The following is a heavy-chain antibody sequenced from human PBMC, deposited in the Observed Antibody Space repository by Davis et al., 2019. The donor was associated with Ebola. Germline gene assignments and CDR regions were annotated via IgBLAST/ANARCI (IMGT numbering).Heavy chain of an antibody. Sequence: PSETLSLTCAVSGGSISSGGYSWSWIRQPPGKGLEWIGYIYYSGSTNYNPSLKSRVTISVDTSKNQFSLKLSSVTAADTAVYYCARAYGDSVWGQGTTVTVSS. CDR3: ARAYGDSV. D-gene: IGHD4-17*01. CDR1: GGSISSGGYS. J-gene: IGHJ6*02. V-gene: IGHV4-61*08. CDR2: IYYSGST.